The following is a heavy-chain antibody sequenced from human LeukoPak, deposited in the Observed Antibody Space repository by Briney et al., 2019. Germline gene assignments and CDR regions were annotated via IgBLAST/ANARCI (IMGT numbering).Heavy chain of an antibody. CDR3: AREVVASQNIVILNHWFDP. CDR1: GFTFSSYW. V-gene: IGHV3-7*01. Sequence: GGSLRLSCAASGFTFSSYWMSWVRQAPGKGLEWVANIKQDGSEKYYVDSEKGRFTISRDNAKNSLYLQMNSLRAEDTAVYYCAREVVASQNIVILNHWFDPWGQGTLVTVSS. J-gene: IGHJ5*02. CDR2: IKQDGSEK. D-gene: IGHD2/OR15-2a*01.